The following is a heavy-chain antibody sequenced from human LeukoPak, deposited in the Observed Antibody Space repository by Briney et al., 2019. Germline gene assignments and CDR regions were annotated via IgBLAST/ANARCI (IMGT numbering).Heavy chain of an antibody. CDR3: ARDSTMAGPEGIDY. CDR1: GYTFTGYY. J-gene: IGHJ4*02. V-gene: IGHV1-2*02. Sequence: GASVKVSCKAPGYTFTGYYFHWVRQAPGQGLEWMGWINPSSGGTNYAQKFQGRVTMTRDTSSSTVYMELSRLTSDDTAVYYCARDSTMAGPEGIDYWGQGTLVTVSS. CDR2: INPSSGGT. D-gene: IGHD5/OR15-5a*01.